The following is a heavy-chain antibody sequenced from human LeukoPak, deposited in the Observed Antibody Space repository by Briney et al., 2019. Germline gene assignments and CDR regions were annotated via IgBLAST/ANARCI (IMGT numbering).Heavy chain of an antibody. V-gene: IGHV4-59*01. J-gene: IGHJ6*02. Sequence: SETLSLTCTVSGGSISSYYWSWIRQPPGKGLEWIGYIFHSGSTKYNPSLKSRVTISVDTSKNQFSLKLSSVTAADTAVYYCARDRYYGSGTKDAWGQGTTVTVSS. CDR1: GGSISSYY. D-gene: IGHD3-10*01. CDR3: ARDRYYGSGTKDA. CDR2: IFHSGST.